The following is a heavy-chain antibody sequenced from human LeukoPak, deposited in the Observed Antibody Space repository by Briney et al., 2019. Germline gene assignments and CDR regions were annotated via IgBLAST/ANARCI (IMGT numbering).Heavy chain of an antibody. J-gene: IGHJ4*02. V-gene: IGHV4-39*01. CDR3: ARQSFRIAAAGID. D-gene: IGHD6-13*01. Sequence: PSETLSLTCTVSGGSISSSSYYWGWIRQPPGKGLEWIGSIYYSRSTYYNPSLKSRVTISVDTSKNQFSLKLSSVTAADTAVYYCARQSFRIAAAGIDWGQGTLVTVSS. CDR1: GGSISSSSYY. CDR2: IYYSRST.